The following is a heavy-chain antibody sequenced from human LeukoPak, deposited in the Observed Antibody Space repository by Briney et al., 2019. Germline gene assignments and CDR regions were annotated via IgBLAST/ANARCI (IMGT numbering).Heavy chain of an antibody. CDR1: GYNFTSYG. J-gene: IGHJ4*02. CDR3: ARDLGSGSLHY. CDR2: INTGNGNT. D-gene: IGHD1-26*01. V-gene: IGHV1-3*04. Sequence: ASVKVSCKASGYNFTSYGISWARQAPRQRLEWMGWINTGNGNTKYSQKFQGRVTITRDTSASTAYIELSSLRSEDTAVYYCARDLGSGSLHYWGQGTLVTVSS.